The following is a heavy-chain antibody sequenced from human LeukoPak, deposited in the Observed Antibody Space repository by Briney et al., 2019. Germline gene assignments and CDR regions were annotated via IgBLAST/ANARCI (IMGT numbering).Heavy chain of an antibody. CDR1: GFTFSSYS. D-gene: IGHD3-3*01. J-gene: IGHJ4*02. V-gene: IGHV3-48*01. Sequence: GGSLRLSCPVSGFTFSSYSMSWVRQAPGKGLEWISYISSTGSTIYYADSVKGRFTISRDNSKNTLYLQMNSLRAEDTAVYYCAREGPVYYDFWSGYYGFDYWGQGTLVTVSS. CDR2: ISSTGSTI. CDR3: AREGPVYYDFWSGYYGFDY.